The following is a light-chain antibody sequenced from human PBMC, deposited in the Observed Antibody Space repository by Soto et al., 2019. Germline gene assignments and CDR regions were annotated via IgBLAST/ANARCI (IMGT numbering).Light chain of an antibody. V-gene: IGKV3-20*01. Sequence: EIVLTQSPGILSLSPGERATLSCRASQSVSNDFLAWYQQKPGQAPRLLIYGASTRATDVPDRFSGSGSGTDFTLTISRLEPEDFAMYYCLHHGSSLWTFGQGTKVDIK. CDR1: QSVSNDF. J-gene: IGKJ1*01. CDR2: GAS. CDR3: LHHGSSLWT.